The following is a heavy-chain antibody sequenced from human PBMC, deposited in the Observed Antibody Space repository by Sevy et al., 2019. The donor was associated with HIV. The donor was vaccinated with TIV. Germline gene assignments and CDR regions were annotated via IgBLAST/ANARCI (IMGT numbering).Heavy chain of an antibody. D-gene: IGHD1-26*01. CDR3: AKGREQGYYYGMDV. J-gene: IGHJ6*02. CDR1: GFAFNSYS. V-gene: IGHV3-30*02. Sequence: GGSLRLSCAASGFAFNSYSLHWVRQAPGKGLEWVAFIRYDGNNKYYTGSVKGRFTISRDNSKNTLYLQMNSLRAEDTAVYYCAKGREQGYYYGMDVWGQGTTVTVSS. CDR2: IRYDGNNK.